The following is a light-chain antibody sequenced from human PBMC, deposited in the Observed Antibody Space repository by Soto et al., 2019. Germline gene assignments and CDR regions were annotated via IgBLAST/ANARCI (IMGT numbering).Light chain of an antibody. CDR2: DAS. CDR3: QRRSSWPPAIT. V-gene: IGKV3-11*01. J-gene: IGKJ5*01. Sequence: EIMLTQSPATLSLSPGERATLSCRASQSLSSALAWYQQKPGQAPRLLIHDASSRATGIPDRFSGSGSETDFTLTISSLEPEDFAVYYCQRRSSWPPAITFGQGTRLEI. CDR1: QSLSSA.